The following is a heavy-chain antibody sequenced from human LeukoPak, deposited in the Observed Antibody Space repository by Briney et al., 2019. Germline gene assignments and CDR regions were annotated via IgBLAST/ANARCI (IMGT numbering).Heavy chain of an antibody. V-gene: IGHV1-69*13. CDR3: ARTPGIAVAEIFDY. D-gene: IGHD6-19*01. CDR1: GGTFSSYA. Sequence: ASVKVSCTASGGTFSSYAISWVRQAPGQGLEWMGGIIPIFGTANYAQKFQGRVTITADESTSTAYMELSSLRSEDTAVYYCARTPGIAVAEIFDYWGQGTLVTVSS. CDR2: IIPIFGTA. J-gene: IGHJ4*02.